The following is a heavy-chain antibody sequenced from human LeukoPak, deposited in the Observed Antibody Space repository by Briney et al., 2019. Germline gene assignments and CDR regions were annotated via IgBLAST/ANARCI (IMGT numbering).Heavy chain of an antibody. V-gene: IGHV3-53*01. Sequence: RESLRLSCAASGFSVSSNYMSWVRQAPGKGLEWVSVIYSGGSTHYADSVKGRFTISRDNSKNTLYLQMNSLRAEDTAVYYCARWGRWYSSGWYGYYDYWGQGTLVTVSS. CDR3: ARWGRWYSSGWYGYYDY. J-gene: IGHJ4*02. D-gene: IGHD6-19*01. CDR1: GFSVSSNY. CDR2: IYSGGST.